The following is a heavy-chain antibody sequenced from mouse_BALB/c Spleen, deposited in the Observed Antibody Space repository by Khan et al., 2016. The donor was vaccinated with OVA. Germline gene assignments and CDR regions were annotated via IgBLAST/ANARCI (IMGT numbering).Heavy chain of an antibody. CDR1: GFSLTDYA. V-gene: IGHV2-6-5*01. CDR2: IWVSGSK. CDR3: ARDPPYYSIDY. J-gene: IGHJ4*01. Sequence: QVQLKESGPGLVAPSQSLSITCTVSGFSLTDYAVSWIRQPPGKGLEWLGVIWVSGSKYYNSVLKPRLSISKDNSKSQVFLKMNSLQTDDTAMYFCARDPPYYSIDYWGQGNSGTVSS.